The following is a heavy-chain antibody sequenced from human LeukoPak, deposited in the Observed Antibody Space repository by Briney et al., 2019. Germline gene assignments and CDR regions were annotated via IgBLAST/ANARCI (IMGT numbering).Heavy chain of an antibody. V-gene: IGHV1-69*01. CDR2: IIPIFGTA. CDR1: VGTLIRYA. Sequence: SVKVSCKASVGTLIRYAISWVRHAPGQGPEWVGEIIPIFGTANYAQKFQGGVSITADESTSTAYMELSSLRSEDTAVYYCARTTAMVQRDYFDYWGQGTLVTVSS. J-gene: IGHJ4*02. D-gene: IGHD5-18*01. CDR3: ARTTAMVQRDYFDY.